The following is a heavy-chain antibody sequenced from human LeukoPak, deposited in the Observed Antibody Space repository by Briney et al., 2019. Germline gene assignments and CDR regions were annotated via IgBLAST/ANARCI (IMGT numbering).Heavy chain of an antibody. CDR2: IRYDGSNK. J-gene: IGHJ4*02. CDR1: GFTFSSYG. V-gene: IGHV3-30*02. CDR3: AKGTRWSVDY. Sequence: PGGSLRLSCAASGFTFSSYGMHWVRQAPGKVLERVAFIRYDGSNKYYADSVKGRFTISRDNSKNTLYLQMNSLRAEDTAVYYCAKGTRWSVDYWGQGTLVTVSS. D-gene: IGHD6-13*01.